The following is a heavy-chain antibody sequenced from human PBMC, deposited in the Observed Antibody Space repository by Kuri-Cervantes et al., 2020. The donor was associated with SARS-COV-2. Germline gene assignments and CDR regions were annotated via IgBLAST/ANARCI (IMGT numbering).Heavy chain of an antibody. Sequence: GESLKISCAASGFTFSSYAMSWVRRAPGKGLEWVSAISGSGGSTYYADSVKGRFTISRDNSKNTLYLQMNSLRAEDTAVYYCARNPTYGDYPYWYFDLWGRGTLVTVSS. CDR3: ARNPTYGDYPYWYFDL. CDR1: GFTFSSYA. CDR2: ISGSGGST. V-gene: IGHV3-23*01. D-gene: IGHD4-17*01. J-gene: IGHJ2*01.